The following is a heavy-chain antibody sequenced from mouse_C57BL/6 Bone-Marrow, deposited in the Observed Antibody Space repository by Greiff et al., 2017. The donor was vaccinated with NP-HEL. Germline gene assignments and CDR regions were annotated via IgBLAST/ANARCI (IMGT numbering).Heavy chain of an antibody. CDR1: GYAFSSYW. V-gene: IGHV1-80*01. J-gene: IGHJ1*03. CDR3: ARKSVISGDLDV. Sequence: QVQLQQSGAELVKPGASVKISCKASGYAFSSYWMNWVKQRPGKGLEWIGQIYPGDGDTNYNGKFKGKATMTADKSSSTAYLQLSSLTSEDTAVYYCARKSVISGDLDVWGKGTTVTVSS. CDR2: IYPGDGDT.